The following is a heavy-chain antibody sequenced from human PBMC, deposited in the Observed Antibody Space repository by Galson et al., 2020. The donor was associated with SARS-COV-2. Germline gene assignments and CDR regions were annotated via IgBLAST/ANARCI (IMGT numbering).Heavy chain of an antibody. CDR3: ARGELPGSGHGNYFDY. CDR2: IYTTGST. CDR1: GGSISSNIYY. J-gene: IGHJ4*02. D-gene: IGHD1-26*01. Sequence: SETLSLTCAVSGGSISSNIYYWSWIRQPAGKGLEWIGRIYTTGSTNYNPSLKNRVPISTDKSKNQFALTLNSVSAADTAVYYCARGELPGSGHGNYFDYWGQGTLLTFSS. V-gene: IGHV4-61*02.